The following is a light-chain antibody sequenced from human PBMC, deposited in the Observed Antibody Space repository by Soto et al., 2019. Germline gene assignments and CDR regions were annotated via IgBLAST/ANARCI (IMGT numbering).Light chain of an antibody. V-gene: IGLV2-14*01. CDR2: DVS. J-gene: IGLJ1*01. Sequence: QSVLTQPASVSGSPGQSITISCTGTSSVVGGYNYVSWYQQHPGKAPKLMIYDVSNRPSGVSNRFSGSKSGNTASLTISGLQAEDEADYYCSSYTSSSTAVFGTGTRSPS. CDR1: SSVVGGYNY. CDR3: SSYTSSSTAV.